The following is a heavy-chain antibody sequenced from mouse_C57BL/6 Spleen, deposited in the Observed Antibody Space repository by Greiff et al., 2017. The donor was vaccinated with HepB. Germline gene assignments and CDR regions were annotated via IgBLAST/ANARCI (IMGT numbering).Heavy chain of an antibody. V-gene: IGHV5-17*01. CDR1: GFTFSDYG. J-gene: IGHJ3*01. Sequence: EVKLVESGGGLVKPGGSLKLSCAASGFTFSDYGMHWVRQAPEKGLEWVAYISSGSSTIYYADTVKGRFTISRDNAKNTLFLQMTSLRSEDTAMYYCARGLFFAYWGQGTLVTVSA. CDR2: ISSGSSTI. CDR3: ARGLFFAY.